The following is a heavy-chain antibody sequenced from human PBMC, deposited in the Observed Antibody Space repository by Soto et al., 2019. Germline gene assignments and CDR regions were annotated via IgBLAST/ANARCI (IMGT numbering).Heavy chain of an antibody. CDR3: FSRCDLWFGNCAASDYGMDV. CDR1: GFSFSGAW. CDR2: IKSRADGGTL. V-gene: IGHV3-15*01. D-gene: IGHD3-3*01. J-gene: IGHJ6*01. Sequence: DVQLVESGGGLAQPGGSLRLSCVGSGFSFSGAWMGWVRQTPGKGLEWIGQIKSRADGGTLDYSESVKGRSSIARDDSTRTVYMQMKCLSTEDTAQYYFFSRCDLWFGNCAASDYGMDVWRQGTPVIV.